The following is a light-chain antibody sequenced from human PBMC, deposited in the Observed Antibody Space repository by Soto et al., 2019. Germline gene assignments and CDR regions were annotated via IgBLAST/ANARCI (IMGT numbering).Light chain of an antibody. Sequence: SYELTQPPSVSVAPGQTAMITCGGNNIGNKSVHWYHQRPGQAPVLVVYDDDDRPSGIPERFSGSNSGNTATLTISRVEAGDEADYYCQVWNSSSDPWVFGGGTTLTVL. V-gene: IGLV3-21*02. J-gene: IGLJ3*02. CDR1: NIGNKS. CDR3: QVWNSSSDPWV. CDR2: DDD.